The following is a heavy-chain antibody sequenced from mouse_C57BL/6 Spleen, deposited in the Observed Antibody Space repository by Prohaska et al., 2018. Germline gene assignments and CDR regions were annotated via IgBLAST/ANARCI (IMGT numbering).Heavy chain of an antibody. CDR1: GFTFSGFW. CDR2: INSDGSAI. Sequence: EVQLLETGGGLVQPGGSRGLSCEGSGFTFSGFWMSWVRQTPGKTLEWIGEINSDGSAINYAPSIKDRFTIFRDNDKSTLYLQMSNVRSEDTATYFCMRYGNYWYFDVWGKGTTVTVSS. J-gene: IGHJ1*03. V-gene: IGHV11-2*01. D-gene: IGHD2-1*01. CDR3: MRYGNYWYFDV.